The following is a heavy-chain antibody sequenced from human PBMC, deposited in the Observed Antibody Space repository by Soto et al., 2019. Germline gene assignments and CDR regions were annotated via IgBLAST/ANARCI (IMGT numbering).Heavy chain of an antibody. CDR3: ARHPYYYGSGSYYNRKGYYGMDV. CDR2: IYYSGST. J-gene: IGHJ6*02. Sequence: SETLSLTCTVSGGSISSGGYSWSWIRQHPGKGLEWIGYIYYSGSTYYNPSLKSRVTISVDTSKNQFSLKLSSLTAADTAVYYCARHPYYYGSGSYYNRKGYYGMDVWGQGTTVTVSS. D-gene: IGHD3-10*01. CDR1: GGSISSGGYS. V-gene: IGHV4-31*03.